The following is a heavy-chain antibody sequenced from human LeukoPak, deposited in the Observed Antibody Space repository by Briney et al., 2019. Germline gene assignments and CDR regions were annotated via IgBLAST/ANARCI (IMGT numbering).Heavy chain of an antibody. V-gene: IGHV4-38-2*02. CDR2: IYHSGST. D-gene: IGHD1-14*01. CDR3: ARASEDYYYYYMDV. Sequence: SETLSLTCTVSGYSISSGYYWGWIRPPPGKGLEWIGSIYHSGSTYYNPSLKSRVTISVDTSKNQFSLKLSSVTAADTAVYYCARASEDYYYYYMDVWGKGTTVTISS. CDR1: GYSISSGYY. J-gene: IGHJ6*03.